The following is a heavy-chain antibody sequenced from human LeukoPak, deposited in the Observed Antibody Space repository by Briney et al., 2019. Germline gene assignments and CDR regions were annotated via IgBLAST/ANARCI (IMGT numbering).Heavy chain of an antibody. CDR3: ARDSDSSDYFDY. CDR1: GFTFSSYG. CDR2: IWYDGSNK. Sequence: GGSLRLSCAASGFTFSSYGMHWVRQAPGKGLEWVAVIWYDGSNKYYADSVKGRFTISRDNSKSTLYLQMNSLRAEDTAVYYCARDSDSSDYFDYWGQGTLVTVSS. V-gene: IGHV3-33*01. J-gene: IGHJ4*02. D-gene: IGHD3-22*01.